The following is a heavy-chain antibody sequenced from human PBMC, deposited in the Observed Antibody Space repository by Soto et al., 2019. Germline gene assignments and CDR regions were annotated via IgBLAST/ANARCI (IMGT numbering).Heavy chain of an antibody. Sequence: SETLSLTCTVSGGSISSYYWSWIRQPPGKGLEWIGYIYYSGSTNYNPSLKSRVTISVDTSKNQFSLKLSSVTAADTAVYYCARVASIYGDYRFNAFDIWGQGTMVTVSS. CDR2: IYYSGST. CDR1: GGSISSYY. V-gene: IGHV4-59*01. CDR3: ARVASIYGDYRFNAFDI. D-gene: IGHD4-17*01. J-gene: IGHJ3*02.